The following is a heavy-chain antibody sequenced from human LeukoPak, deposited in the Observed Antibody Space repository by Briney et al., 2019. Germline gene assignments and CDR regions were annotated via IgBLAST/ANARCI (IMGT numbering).Heavy chain of an antibody. V-gene: IGHV3-23*01. D-gene: IGHD6-19*01. CDR1: GFTFSSSA. J-gene: IGHJ6*03. CDR3: AKDRLGYYYYMDV. CDR2: ISGSGGST. Sequence: GGSLRLSCAASGFTFSSSAMRWVRQAPGKGLEWVSAISGSGGSTYYADSVKGRFTISRDNSKTTLYLQMNSLRAEDTAVYYCAKDRLGYYYYMDVWGKGTTVTVSS.